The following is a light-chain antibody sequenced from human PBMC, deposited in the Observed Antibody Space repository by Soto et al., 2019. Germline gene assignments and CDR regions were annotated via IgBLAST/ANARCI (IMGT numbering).Light chain of an antibody. V-gene: IGKV3-15*01. CDR3: QQYNNWPRT. CDR2: GAS. CDR1: QSVSSN. J-gene: IGKJ1*01. Sequence: EIVMTQYPATLSVSPGERATLSCRVSQSVSSNLAWYQQKPGQAPRLLIYGASTRATGIPARFSGSGSGTEFTLTISSLQSEDFAVYYCQQYNNWPRTFGQGTKVDLK.